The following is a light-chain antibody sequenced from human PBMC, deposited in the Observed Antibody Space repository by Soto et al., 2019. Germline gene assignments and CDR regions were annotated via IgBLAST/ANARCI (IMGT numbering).Light chain of an antibody. CDR2: GAS. CDR3: QQYNDWALT. CDR1: QSVYSN. J-gene: IGKJ4*01. V-gene: IGKV3-15*01. Sequence: ETVMTQSPVTLSASPGESVTVSCGASQSVYSNLGWYHQKPGQAPRLLIHGASTRATGVAARFSGTWPGTDYTLTISSLHSEDFGVYYCQQYNDWALTFGGGTKVAIK.